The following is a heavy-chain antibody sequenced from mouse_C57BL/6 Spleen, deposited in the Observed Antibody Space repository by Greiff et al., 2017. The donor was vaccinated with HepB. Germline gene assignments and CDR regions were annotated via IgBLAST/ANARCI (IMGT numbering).Heavy chain of an antibody. CDR1: GYAFSSYW. V-gene: IGHV1-80*01. D-gene: IGHD2-5*01. Sequence: VQLQQSGAELVKPGASVKISCKASGYAFSSYWMNWVKQRPGKGLEWIGQIYPGDGDTNYNGKFKGKATLTADKSSSTAYMQLSSLTSEDSAVYFCARDYSNHYAMDYWGQGTSVTVSS. J-gene: IGHJ4*01. CDR2: IYPGDGDT. CDR3: ARDYSNHYAMDY.